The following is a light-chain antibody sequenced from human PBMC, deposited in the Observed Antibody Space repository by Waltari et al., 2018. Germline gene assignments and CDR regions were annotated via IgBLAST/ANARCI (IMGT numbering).Light chain of an antibody. Sequence: QTVVTQEPSLSVSPGGTVTLTCGLTSGSVSTTYYPYWFQQAPGQAPRTLIFATNPRSSGVPDRFSGSILDNKAALTITGAQADDESDYYCVLSMGSGIWVFGGGTKLTVL. V-gene: IGLV8-61*01. CDR2: ATN. J-gene: IGLJ3*02. CDR1: SGSVSTTYY. CDR3: VLSMGSGIWV.